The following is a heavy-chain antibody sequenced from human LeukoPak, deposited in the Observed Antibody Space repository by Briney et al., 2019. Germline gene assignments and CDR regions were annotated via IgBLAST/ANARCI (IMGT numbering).Heavy chain of an antibody. V-gene: IGHV3-7*01. CDR3: ARGYCSGGSCSRSPEY. D-gene: IGHD2-15*01. CDR1: GLTFSRYW. Sequence: GGSLRLSCAASGLTFSRYWMNWVRQAPGKGLEWVAHINEDGSEKNYVDSVKGRFTISRDNAKNSLYLQMNSLRTEDTAVYYCARGYCSGGSCSRSPEYWGQGTLVTVSS. J-gene: IGHJ4*02. CDR2: INEDGSEK.